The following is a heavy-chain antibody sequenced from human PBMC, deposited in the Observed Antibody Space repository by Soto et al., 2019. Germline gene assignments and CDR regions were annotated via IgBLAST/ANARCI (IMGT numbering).Heavy chain of an antibody. CDR2: TRNKAKSYTT. V-gene: IGHV3-72*01. J-gene: IGHJ4*02. CDR1: GFTISDHY. Sequence: EVQLVESGGGLLQPGGSLRLSCAASGFTISDHYMDWVRQAPGKGLEWVGRTRNKAKSYTTDYAASVKGRFTISRDDSKNSLYLQMNSLKGEDTDVYYCARYDYGDVDYWGQGTLVTVSS. CDR3: ARYDYGDVDY. D-gene: IGHD4-17*01.